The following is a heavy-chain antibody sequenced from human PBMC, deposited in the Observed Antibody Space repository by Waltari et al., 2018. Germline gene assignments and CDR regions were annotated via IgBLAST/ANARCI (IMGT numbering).Heavy chain of an antibody. CDR2: FSSDGNFK. V-gene: IGHV3-30*18. D-gene: IGHD3-10*02. Sequence: QVQLVESGGGVVQPGKSLRISCEASGFTFRNYGFHWVRQAPGKALDWVAVFSSDGNFKYHADSVKGRFTISRDNSRNTLYLQMDSLTIEDTGVYFCAKEKRNVGVDYWGQGILVTVSS. CDR3: AKEKRNVGVDY. CDR1: GFTFRNYG. J-gene: IGHJ4*02.